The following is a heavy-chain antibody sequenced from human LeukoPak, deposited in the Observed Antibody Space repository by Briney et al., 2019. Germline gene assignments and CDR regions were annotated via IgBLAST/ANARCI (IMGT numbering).Heavy chain of an antibody. CDR1: GFTFSSYW. V-gene: IGHV3-7*01. D-gene: IGHD2/OR15-2a*01. J-gene: IGHJ4*02. CDR2: IKQDGSEK. Sequence: GGSLRLSCAASGFTFSSYWMSWVRQAPGKGLEWVANIKQDGSEKYYVDSVKGRFTISRDNAKNSLYLQMNSLRTEDTAVYYCARLAPWGLRVQYCFDYWGQGTLVTVSS. CDR3: ARLAPWGLRVQYCFDY.